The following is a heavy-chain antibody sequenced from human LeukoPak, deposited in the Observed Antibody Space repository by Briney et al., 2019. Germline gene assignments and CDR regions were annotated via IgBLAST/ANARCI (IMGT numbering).Heavy chain of an antibody. J-gene: IGHJ3*02. CDR3: AKGVSSSWSNDAFDI. D-gene: IGHD6-13*01. CDR2: ISYDGSNK. V-gene: IGHV3-30*18. Sequence: PGGSLRLSCVASGFTFSRHDMNWVRQAPDKGLEWVAVISYDGSNKYYADSVKGRFTISRDNSKNTLYLQMNSLRTEDTAVYYCAKGVSSSWSNDAFDIWGQGTMVTVSS. CDR1: GFTFSRHD.